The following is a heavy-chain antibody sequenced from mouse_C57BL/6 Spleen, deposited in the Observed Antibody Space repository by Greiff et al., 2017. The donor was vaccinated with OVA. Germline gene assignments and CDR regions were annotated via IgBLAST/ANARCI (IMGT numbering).Heavy chain of an antibody. D-gene: IGHD1-1*01. V-gene: IGHV3-6*01. J-gene: IGHJ3*01. Sequence: EVKVEESGPGLVKPSQSLSLTCSVTGYSITSGYYWNWIRQFPGNKLEWMGYISYDGSNNYNPSLKNRISITRDTSKNQFFLKLNSVTTEDTATYYCARSLITTVEGAWFAYWGQGTLVTVSA. CDR3: ARSLITTVEGAWFAY. CDR1: GYSITSGYY. CDR2: ISYDGSN.